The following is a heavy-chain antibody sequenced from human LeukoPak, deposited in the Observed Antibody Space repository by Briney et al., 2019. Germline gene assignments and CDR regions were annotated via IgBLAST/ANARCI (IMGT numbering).Heavy chain of an antibody. CDR3: ARDPVDTAHNYYGMDV. CDR2: IYSGGST. V-gene: IGHV3-53*04. Sequence: PGGSLRLPCAASGFTVSSNYMSWVRQAPGKGLEWVSVIYSGGSTYYADSVKGRFTISRHNSKNTLYLQMNSLRAEDTAVYYCARDPVDTAHNYYGMDVWGQGTTVTVSS. CDR1: GFTVSSNY. J-gene: IGHJ6*02. D-gene: IGHD5-18*01.